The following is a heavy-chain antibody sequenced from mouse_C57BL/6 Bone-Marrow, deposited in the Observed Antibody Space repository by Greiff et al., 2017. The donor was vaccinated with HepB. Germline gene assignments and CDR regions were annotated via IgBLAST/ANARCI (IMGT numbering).Heavy chain of an antibody. CDR1: GFTFSSYG. CDR2: ISSGGSYT. Sequence: EVMLVESGGDLVKPGGSLKLSCAASGFTFSSYGMSWVRQTPDKRLEWVATISSGGSYTYYPDSVKGRLTISRDNAKNTLYLQMSSLKSEDTAMYYCARPSIPGDYWGQGTSVTVSS. CDR3: ARPSIPGDY. V-gene: IGHV5-6*01. J-gene: IGHJ4*01.